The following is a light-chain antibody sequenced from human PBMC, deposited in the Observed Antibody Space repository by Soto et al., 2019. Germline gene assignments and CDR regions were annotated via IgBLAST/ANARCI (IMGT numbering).Light chain of an antibody. CDR2: AAS. V-gene: IGKV1-39*01. J-gene: IGKJ4*02. Sequence: QFFLSPSTLSAFAVDRRTITGRTSQGISSYLTWYQQKPGKAPKLLIYAASSLQSGVPSRFGGSGSGTDFTLTISSLQPEDFATYYCQQSYSIPHTFGEGTKVDIK. CDR3: QQSYSIPHT. CDR1: QGISSY.